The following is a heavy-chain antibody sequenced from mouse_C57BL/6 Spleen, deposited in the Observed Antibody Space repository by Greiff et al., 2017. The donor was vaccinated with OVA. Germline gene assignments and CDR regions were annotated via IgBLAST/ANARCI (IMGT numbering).Heavy chain of an antibody. J-gene: IGHJ4*01. Sequence: QVQLQQPGAELVKPGASVKMSCKASGYTFTSYWITWVKQRPGQGLEWIGDIYPGSGSTNYNEKFKSKATLTVDTSSSTAYMQLSSLTSEDSAVYYCARVYYGNSGYAMDYWGQGTSVTVSS. D-gene: IGHD2-1*01. CDR3: ARVYYGNSGYAMDY. CDR2: IYPGSGST. CDR1: GYTFTSYW. V-gene: IGHV1-55*01.